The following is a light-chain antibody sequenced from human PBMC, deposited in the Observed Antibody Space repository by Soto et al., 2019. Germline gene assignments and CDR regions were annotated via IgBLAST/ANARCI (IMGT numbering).Light chain of an antibody. J-gene: IGKJ4*01. V-gene: IGKV3-20*01. CDR3: QQYGSSPLT. CDR1: QSVSSSY. Sequence: EIVLTQSPGTLSLSPGERATLSCRASQSVSSSYLAWYQQSPGQAPRLLIYGASSRATGIPDRFSGSGSGTDFTLTIRRLEPEDFSVYYCQQYGSSPLTFGGGTKVEIK. CDR2: GAS.